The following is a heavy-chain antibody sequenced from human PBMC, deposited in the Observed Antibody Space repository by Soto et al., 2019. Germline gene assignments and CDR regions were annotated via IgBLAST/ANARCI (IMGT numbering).Heavy chain of an antibody. J-gene: IGHJ4*02. CDR1: GFTFSDYA. CDR2: VSHDGRNT. D-gene: IGHD6-19*01. CDR3: AKRGRQWLVTSDFNY. V-gene: IGHV3-30*18. Sequence: VQLVESGGGVVQPGRSLRLSCAASGFTFSDYAMHWVRQAPGKGLEWVAVVSHDGRNTHYADSVKGRFTISRDSSKNTVSLEMNSLRAEDTAVYYCAKRGRQWLVTSDFNYWGQGALVTVSS.